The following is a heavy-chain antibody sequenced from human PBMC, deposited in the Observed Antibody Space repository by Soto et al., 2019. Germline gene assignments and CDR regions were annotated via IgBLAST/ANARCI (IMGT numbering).Heavy chain of an antibody. J-gene: IGHJ6*02. CDR2: IIPILTTP. CDR3: ATSVGIAPTGEDGMDV. CDR1: GGTFSIYG. D-gene: IGHD2-8*02. Sequence: QVQLVQSGAAVKKTGSSVTVSCKASGGTFSIYGFSWVRQAPGQGPEWIGGIIPILTTPNYAQKFQGRVTMVADESTTTVYMELSSLKFEDTAVYYCATSVGIAPTGEDGMDVWGQGTSVTVSS. V-gene: IGHV1-69*01.